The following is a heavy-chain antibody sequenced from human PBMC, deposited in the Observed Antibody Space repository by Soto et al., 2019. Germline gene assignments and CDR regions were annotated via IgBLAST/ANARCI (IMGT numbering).Heavy chain of an antibody. V-gene: IGHV1-69*13. Sequence: ASVKVSCKASGGTFSSYAISWVRQAPGQGLEWMGGIIPIFGTANYAQKFQGRVTITADESTSTAYMELSSLRSEDTAVYYCARDNGGGYDYEYYYYGMDVWGQGTTVTVSS. CDR2: IIPIFGTA. D-gene: IGHD5-12*01. CDR1: GGTFSSYA. J-gene: IGHJ6*02. CDR3: ARDNGGGYDYEYYYYGMDV.